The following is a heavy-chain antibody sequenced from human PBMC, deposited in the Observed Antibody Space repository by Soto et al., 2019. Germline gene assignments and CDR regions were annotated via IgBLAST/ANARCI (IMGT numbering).Heavy chain of an antibody. J-gene: IGHJ5*02. Sequence: QVTLRESGPGLVKPTEPLTLTCTVYGLSLSNGKLGVSWIRQPPGKALGWLAHIFSIDDKSYSTSLRSRLTISKDTSRSQVVLTMTNLDPMDSATYYCALIKDCSRTDFYLASFDPLGQGTLVTVSS. D-gene: IGHD2-2*01. CDR3: ALIKDCSRTDFYLASFDP. V-gene: IGHV2-26*01. CDR1: GLSLSNGKLG. CDR2: IFSIDDK.